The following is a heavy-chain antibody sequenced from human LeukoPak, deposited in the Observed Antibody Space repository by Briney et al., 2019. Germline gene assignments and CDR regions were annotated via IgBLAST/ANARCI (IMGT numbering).Heavy chain of an antibody. D-gene: IGHD6-13*01. CDR2: ISAYNGNT. CDR3: ARVFSSSWYLEAIDY. J-gene: IGHJ4*02. V-gene: IGHV1-18*01. Sequence: GASVKVSCKASGYTFTSYGISWVRRAPGQGLEWMGWISAYNGNTNYAQKLQGRVTMTTDTSTSTAYMELRSLRSDDTAVYYCARVFSSSWYLEAIDYWGQGTLVTVSS. CDR1: GYTFTSYG.